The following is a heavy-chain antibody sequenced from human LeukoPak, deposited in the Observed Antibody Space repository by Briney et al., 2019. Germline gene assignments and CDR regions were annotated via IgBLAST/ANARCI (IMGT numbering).Heavy chain of an antibody. CDR1: GGSISSYY. Sequence: SETLSLTCTVSGGSISSYYWSWIRQPPGKGLEWIAFVYYSGSTNYNPSLKSRVTISVDTSKNQFSLKLTSVTAADTAVYYCARSDYTIRLDYWGQGTLVTVSS. V-gene: IGHV4-59*01. J-gene: IGHJ4*02. CDR3: ARSDYTIRLDY. CDR2: VYYSGST. D-gene: IGHD1-26*01.